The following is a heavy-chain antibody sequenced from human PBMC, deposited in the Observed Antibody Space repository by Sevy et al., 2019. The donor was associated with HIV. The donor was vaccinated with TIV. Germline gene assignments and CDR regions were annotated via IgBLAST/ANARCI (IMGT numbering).Heavy chain of an antibody. J-gene: IGHJ5*02. CDR2: IYYSGSP. CDR1: GGSISSSNYY. V-gene: IGHV4-39*01. CDR3: TASTLYADTAQYQFSRKLSSVTPPDTMDYYGAGIEVGGYDLLTGRATGWFDP. Sequence: SETLSLTCTVSGGSISSSNYYWGWIRQPPGKGLEWIGSIYYSGSPYYNPSLKSRVTISVDTSKNQFFLNLSPVTAPTLDLDRITASTLYADTAQYQFSRKLSSVTPPDTMDYYGAGIEVGGYDLLTGRATGWFDPWGQGTLVTVSS. D-gene: IGHD1-7*01.